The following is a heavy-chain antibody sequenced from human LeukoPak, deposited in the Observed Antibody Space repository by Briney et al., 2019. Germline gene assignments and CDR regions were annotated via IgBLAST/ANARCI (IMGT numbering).Heavy chain of an antibody. J-gene: IGHJ6*03. CDR3: ARRYSGSYGLYSHHSMDV. CDR2: INHSGTT. CDR1: GGSISSSTYY. Sequence: SETLSLTCTVSGGSISSSTYYCGWIRQPPGKGLEWIGEINHSGTTNYNSSLKSRVTVSVDTSKNQFSLKLSSVTAADKAVYYCARRYSGSYGLYSHHSMDVWGKGTTVTISS. D-gene: IGHD1-26*01. V-gene: IGHV4-39*07.